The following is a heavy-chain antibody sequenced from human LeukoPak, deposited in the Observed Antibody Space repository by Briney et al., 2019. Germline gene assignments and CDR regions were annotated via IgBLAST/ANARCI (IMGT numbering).Heavy chain of an antibody. J-gene: IGHJ4*02. CDR2: IYYSGST. V-gene: IGHV4-39*01. D-gene: IGHD3-3*01. Sequence: SETLSLTCSVSGGSISSSSHYWGWIRQPPGKGLDWIGSIYYSGSTYYNPSLKSRVTISVDTSKNQFSLKLSTVTAADTAVYYCARHSSLGSGYYYWGQGTMVTVSS. CDR1: GGSISSSSHY. CDR3: ARHSSLGSGYYY.